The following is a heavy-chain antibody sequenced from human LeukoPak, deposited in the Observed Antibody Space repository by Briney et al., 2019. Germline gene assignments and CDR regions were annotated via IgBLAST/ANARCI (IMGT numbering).Heavy chain of an antibody. V-gene: IGHV3-30-3*01. Sequence: GGSLRLSCAASGFTFSSYAMHWVRQAPGKGLEWVAVISYDGSNKYYADSVKGRFTISRDNSKNTLYLQMNSLRAEDTAVYYCARGIIVAVGMDYWGQGTLLTVSS. J-gene: IGHJ4*02. CDR2: ISYDGSNK. D-gene: IGHD6-13*01. CDR3: ARGIIVAVGMDY. CDR1: GFTFSSYA.